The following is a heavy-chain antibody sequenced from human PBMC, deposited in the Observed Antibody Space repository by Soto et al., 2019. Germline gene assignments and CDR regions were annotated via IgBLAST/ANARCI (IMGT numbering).Heavy chain of an antibody. CDR2: IIPIFGTA. V-gene: IGHV1-69*06. J-gene: IGHJ6*02. D-gene: IGHD6-19*01. Sequence: QVQLVQSGAEVKKPGSSVKVSCKASGGTFSSYAISWVRQAPGQGLEWMGGIIPIFGTANYAQKFQGRVTITADKSTSTAYMELSSLRSEDTAVYYCARGRAVGSRVYYYYGMDGWGQGTTVTVSS. CDR3: ARGRAVGSRVYYYYGMDG. CDR1: GGTFSSYA.